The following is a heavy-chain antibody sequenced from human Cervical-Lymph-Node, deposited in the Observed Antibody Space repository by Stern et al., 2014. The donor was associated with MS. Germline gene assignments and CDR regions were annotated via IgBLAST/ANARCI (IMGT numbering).Heavy chain of an antibody. CDR1: GYTFTGYY. J-gene: IGHJ5*02. D-gene: IGHD2-2*03. Sequence: VQLVESGAEVKKPGASVKVSCKASGYTFTGYYMHWVRQAPGQGLEWMGRINPNSGGTNYAQKFQGRVTMTRDTSISTAYMELSRLRSDDTAVYYCASLGDCSSTSCRSKVRFDPWGQGTLVTVSS. CDR2: INPNSGGT. V-gene: IGHV1-2*06. CDR3: ASLGDCSSTSCRSKVRFDP.